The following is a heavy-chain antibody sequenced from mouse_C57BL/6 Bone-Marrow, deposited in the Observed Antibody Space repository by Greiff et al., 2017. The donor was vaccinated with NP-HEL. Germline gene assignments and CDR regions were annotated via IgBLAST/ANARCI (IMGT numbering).Heavy chain of an antibody. V-gene: IGHV1-69*01. CDR2: IDPSDSYT. CDR1: GYTFTSYW. Sequence: QVQLKQPGAELVMPGASVKLSCKASGYTFTSYWMHWVKQRPGQGLEWIGEIDPSDSYTNYNQKFKGKSTLTVDKSSSTAYMQLSSLTSEDSAVYYCAREPYYAMDYWGQGTSVTVSS. CDR3: AREPYYAMDY. J-gene: IGHJ4*01.